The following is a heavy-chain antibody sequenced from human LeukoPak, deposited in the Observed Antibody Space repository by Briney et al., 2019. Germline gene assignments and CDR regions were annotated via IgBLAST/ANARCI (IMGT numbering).Heavy chain of an antibody. Sequence: PGGSLRLSCAASGFTASGYWMHWVRQHPARGLMWLSYITEDGSGKSYEDSVRGRFTISRDNAKNTVHLQMNSLRAEDTALYHCARRQSRSGGSCDIWGQGTMVTVSS. J-gene: IGHJ3*02. CDR3: ARRQSRSGGSCDI. D-gene: IGHD2-15*01. V-gene: IGHV3-74*01. CDR1: GFTASGYW. CDR2: ITEDGSGK.